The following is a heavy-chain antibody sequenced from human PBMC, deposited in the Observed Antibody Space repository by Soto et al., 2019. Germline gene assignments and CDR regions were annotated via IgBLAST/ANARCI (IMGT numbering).Heavy chain of an antibody. Sequence: ASVKVSCKASGYTFTSYYMHWVRQAPGQGLGWMGIINPSGGSTSYAQKFQGRVTMTRDTSTSTVYMELSSLRSEDTAVYYCARVHKLEHGLTWFDPWGQGTLVTVSS. V-gene: IGHV1-46*03. J-gene: IGHJ5*02. CDR1: GYTFTSYY. CDR3: ARVHKLEHGLTWFDP. CDR2: INPSGGST. D-gene: IGHD1-1*01.